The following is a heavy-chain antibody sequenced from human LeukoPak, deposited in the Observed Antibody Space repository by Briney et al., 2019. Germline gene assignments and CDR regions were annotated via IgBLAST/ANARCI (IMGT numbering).Heavy chain of an antibody. J-gene: IGHJ6*02. V-gene: IGHV3-21*01. D-gene: IGHD2-15*01. CDR3: ARDRGGTRSNIQKYYYYYYGMDV. CDR2: ISSSSSFI. CDR1: GFTFSSYS. Sequence: GGSLRLSCAASGFTFSSYSMNWVRQAPGKGLEWVSSISSSSSFIYYADSVKGRFTISRDNAKNSLYPQMNSLRAEDTAVYYCARDRGGTRSNIQKYYYYYYGMDVWGQGTTVTVSS.